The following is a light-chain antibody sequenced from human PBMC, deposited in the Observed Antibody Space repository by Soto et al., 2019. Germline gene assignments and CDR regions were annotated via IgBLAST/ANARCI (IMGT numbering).Light chain of an antibody. J-gene: IGKJ1*01. CDR3: QHYNSYSEA. Sequence: IQMTQSPSTLSGSVGDRVTITCRASQTISSWLAWYQQKPGKAPKLLIYKASTLKRGVPSRFSGSGSGTEFTLTISSLQPDDFATYYCQHYNSYSEAFGQGTKVDI. CDR2: KAS. CDR1: QTISSW. V-gene: IGKV1-5*03.